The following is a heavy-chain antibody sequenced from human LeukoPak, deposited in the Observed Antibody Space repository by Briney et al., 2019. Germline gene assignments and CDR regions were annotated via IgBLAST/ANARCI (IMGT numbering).Heavy chain of an antibody. V-gene: IGHV3-23*01. CDR1: GFTFSSYA. Sequence: DPGGSLRLSCAASGFTFSSYAMSWVRQTPGKGLEWVSAISGSGGSTYYADSVKGRFTISRDNSKNTLYLQMNSLRAEDTAVYYCAAYYGSVMGAFDIWGQGTMVTVSS. J-gene: IGHJ3*02. CDR2: ISGSGGST. D-gene: IGHD3-10*01. CDR3: AAYYGSVMGAFDI.